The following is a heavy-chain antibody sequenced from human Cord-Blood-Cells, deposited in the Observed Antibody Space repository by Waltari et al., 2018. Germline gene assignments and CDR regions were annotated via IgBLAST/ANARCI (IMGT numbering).Heavy chain of an antibody. Sequence: QVQLVQSGAEVKKPGASVKVSCKASGYTFTGYYMHWVRQAPGQGLEWMGRSNPNSGGTNYAQKFQGRVTMTRDTSISTAYMELSRLGSDDTAVYYCAREVVLIAAFDYWGQGTLVTVSS. J-gene: IGHJ4*02. V-gene: IGHV1-2*06. D-gene: IGHD6-6*01. CDR1: GYTFTGYY. CDR2: SNPNSGGT. CDR3: AREVVLIAAFDY.